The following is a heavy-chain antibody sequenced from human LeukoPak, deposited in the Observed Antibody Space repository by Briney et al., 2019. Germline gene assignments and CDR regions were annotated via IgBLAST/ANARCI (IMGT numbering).Heavy chain of an antibody. J-gene: IGHJ3*01. CDR2: ISYDGSNN. D-gene: IGHD2-15*01. CDR3: AKGGRVVVSMADVFDV. Sequence: GGSLRLSCAASGFTFRSYGMHWVRQAPGKGLEWVAVISYDGSNNYYADSVKDRFTISRDNSNNMLYLQMHSLRPEDTAVYYCAKGGRVVVSMADVFDVWGQGTMVTVSS. CDR1: GFTFRSYG. V-gene: IGHV3-30*18.